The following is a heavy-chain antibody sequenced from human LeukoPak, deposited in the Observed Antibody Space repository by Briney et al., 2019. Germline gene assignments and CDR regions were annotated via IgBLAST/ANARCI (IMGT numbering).Heavy chain of an antibody. CDR1: GFTFSSYG. D-gene: IGHD6-13*01. Sequence: PEGSLRLSCAASGFTFSSYGMHWVRQAPGKGLEWVAVISYDGSNKYYAHSVKGRFTISRDNSKNTLYLQMNTLRAEDTAVYYCAKALSDYNTTWSGGPTDYWGQGTLVTVSS. CDR2: ISYDGSNK. CDR3: AKALSDYNTTWSGGPTDY. J-gene: IGHJ4*02. V-gene: IGHV3-30*18.